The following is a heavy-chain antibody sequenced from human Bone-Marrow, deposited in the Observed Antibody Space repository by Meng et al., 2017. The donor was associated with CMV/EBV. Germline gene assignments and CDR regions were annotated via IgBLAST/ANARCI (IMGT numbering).Heavy chain of an antibody. CDR3: AKDRSANWFDP. V-gene: IGHV3-7*01. Sequence: GESLKISCAASGFTFSSYWMSWVRQAPGKGLEWVANIKQDGSEKYYADSVKGRFTFSRDNSKNTLYLQMNSLRAEDTAVYYCAKDRSANWFDPWGQGTLVTVSS. CDR1: GFTFSSYW. CDR2: IKQDGSEK. J-gene: IGHJ5*02.